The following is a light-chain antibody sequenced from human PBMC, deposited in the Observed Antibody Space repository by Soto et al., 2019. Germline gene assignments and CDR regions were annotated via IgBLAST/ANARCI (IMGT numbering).Light chain of an antibody. Sequence: EIVLTQSPGTLSLSPGERATLSCGASQSVSSSYLAWYQQKPGQTPRLLIYGASGRATGIPDRFSGSASGKDFTLTISRLEPEDFAVYDCQQYGSSPPVTFGQGTRLEIK. J-gene: IGKJ5*01. CDR2: GAS. V-gene: IGKV3-20*01. CDR1: QSVSSSY. CDR3: QQYGSSPPVT.